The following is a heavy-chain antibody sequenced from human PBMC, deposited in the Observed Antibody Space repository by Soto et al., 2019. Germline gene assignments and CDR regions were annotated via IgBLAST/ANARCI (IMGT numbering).Heavy chain of an antibody. CDR3: ARESGGATATLDYYYFYMDV. J-gene: IGHJ6*03. CDR1: GYTFSDYY. V-gene: IGHV1-2*06. Sequence: ASVKVYCKASGYTFSDYYLHWVRQAPGQGPEWMGRINPNSGDAKFAQKFQGRVTMTRDTSVRTAFMELNWLKSDDTAVYYCARESGGATATLDYYYFYMDVWGKGTTVTVSS. CDR2: INPNSGDA. D-gene: IGHD5-12*01.